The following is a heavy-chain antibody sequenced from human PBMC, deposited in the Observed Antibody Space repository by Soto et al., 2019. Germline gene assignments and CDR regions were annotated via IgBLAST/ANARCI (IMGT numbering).Heavy chain of an antibody. V-gene: IGHV4-30-4*01. D-gene: IGHD3-22*01. CDR1: GGPISGDYY. J-gene: IGHJ4*02. Sequence: QVQLQESGPRLVRPSETLSLTCNVSGGPISGDYYWTWIRQPPGKGLEWIGYIFYSGSTYYNPSRKSRVTISVDTYQNQFSLRLSSVTAADTAVDYCGREGVGFDSSGYPRRYFDFWGQGILVTVSS. CDR2: IFYSGST. CDR3: GREGVGFDSSGYPRRYFDF.